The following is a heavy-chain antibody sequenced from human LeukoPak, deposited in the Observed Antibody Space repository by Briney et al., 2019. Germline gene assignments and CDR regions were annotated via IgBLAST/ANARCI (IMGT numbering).Heavy chain of an antibody. V-gene: IGHV3-30*03. D-gene: IGHD6-19*01. CDR1: GFTFSSYG. CDR3: ARIKAGYDAFDI. CDR2: ISYDGSNK. Sequence: GGSLRLSCAASGFTFSSYGMHWVRQAPGKGLEWVAVISYDGSNKYYADSVKGRFTISRDNSKNTLYLQMNSLRAEDTAVYYCARIKAGYDAFDIWGQGTMVTVSS. J-gene: IGHJ3*02.